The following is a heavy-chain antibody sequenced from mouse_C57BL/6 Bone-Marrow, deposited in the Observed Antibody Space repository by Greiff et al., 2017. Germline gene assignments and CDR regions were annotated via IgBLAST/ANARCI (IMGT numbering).Heavy chain of an antibody. CDR3: TSYGNYDY. Sequence: EVQLQQSGAELVRPGASVKLSCTASGFNIKDDYMHWVKQRPEQGLEWIGWIDPENGDTEYASKFQGKATITADTSSNTAFQPLSSLTSEDTAVDYCTSYGNYDYWGQGTTLTVSS. CDR2: IDPENGDT. J-gene: IGHJ2*01. D-gene: IGHD2-1*01. V-gene: IGHV14-4*01. CDR1: GFNIKDDY.